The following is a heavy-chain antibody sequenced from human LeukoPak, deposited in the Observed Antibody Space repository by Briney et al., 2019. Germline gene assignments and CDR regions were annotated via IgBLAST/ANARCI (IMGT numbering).Heavy chain of an antibody. J-gene: IGHJ4*02. CDR3: ASNYYDILTGYSV. D-gene: IGHD3-9*01. V-gene: IGHV4-59*01. CDR2: IAYGGST. Sequence: PSETLSLTCIVSGGSISSYFWSWIRQPPRKGLEWIGYIAYGGSTNYSPSLKSRVTISVDTSKNQFSLKMTSVTAADTAVYYCASNYYDILTGYSVWGQGTLVTVSS. CDR1: GGSISSYF.